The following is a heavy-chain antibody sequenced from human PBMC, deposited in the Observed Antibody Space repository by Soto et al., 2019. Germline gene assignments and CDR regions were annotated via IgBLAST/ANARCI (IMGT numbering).Heavy chain of an antibody. CDR2: ISYDGSNK. CDR3: AKSPQVYAIPSYYYYGMDV. D-gene: IGHD2-8*01. CDR1: GFTFSSYG. V-gene: IGHV3-30*18. J-gene: IGHJ6*02. Sequence: QVQLVESGGGVVQPGRSLRLSCAASGFTFSSYGMHWVRQAPGKGLEWVAVISYDGSNKYYADSVKGRFTISRDNSKNTLYLQMSSLRAEDTAVYYCAKSPQVYAIPSYYYYGMDVWGQGTTVTVSS.